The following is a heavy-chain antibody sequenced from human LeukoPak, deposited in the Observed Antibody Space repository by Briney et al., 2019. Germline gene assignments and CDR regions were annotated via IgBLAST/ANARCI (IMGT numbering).Heavy chain of an antibody. CDR2: IYDSGST. CDR3: AGGWLRRRGAY. CDR1: GGSIRSSYYY. Sequence: SETLSLTCTVSGGSIRSSYYYWGWIRQPPGKGLEWIGSIYDSGSTNYNPSLKSRVTISVDTSKNQFSLKLSSVTAADTAVYYCAGGWLRRRGAYWGQGTLVTVSS. V-gene: IGHV4-39*07. J-gene: IGHJ4*02. D-gene: IGHD5-12*01.